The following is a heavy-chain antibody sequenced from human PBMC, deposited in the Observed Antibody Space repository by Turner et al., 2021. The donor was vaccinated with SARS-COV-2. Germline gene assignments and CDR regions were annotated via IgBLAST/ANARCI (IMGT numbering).Heavy chain of an antibody. J-gene: IGHJ4*02. CDR2: ISYDGSNK. CDR3: AKDDNYDFWTGYYMY. CDR1: GFTFSSYG. V-gene: IGHV3-30*18. D-gene: IGHD3-3*01. Sequence: QVQLVESGGGVVQPGRSLRLSCAAYGFTFSSYGRHWVRQAPGKGLEWVAVISYDGSNKYYADSVKGRFTISRDNSKNTLYLQMNSLRAEDTAVYYCAKDDNYDFWTGYYMYWGQGTLVTVSS.